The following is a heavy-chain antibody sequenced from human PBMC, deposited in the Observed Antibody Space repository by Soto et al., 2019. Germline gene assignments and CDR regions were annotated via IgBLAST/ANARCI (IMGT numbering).Heavy chain of an antibody. Sequence: LSLTCSVSGGSFTGYYWSWIRHPAVNGLQWIGRVFGNGAWTPIYNSLLKSRARMSADPSKRQFSLTLTSVTAADTAVYYCARDLPPYGGRRSPPTGAFEDWGQGIMVTVSS. CDR2: VFGNGAWTP. D-gene: IGHD2-15*01. V-gene: IGHV4-4*07. J-gene: IGHJ4*02. CDR1: GGSFTGYY. CDR3: ARDLPPYGGRRSPPTGAFED.